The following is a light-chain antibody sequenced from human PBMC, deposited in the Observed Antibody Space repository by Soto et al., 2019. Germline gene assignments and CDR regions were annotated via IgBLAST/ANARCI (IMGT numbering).Light chain of an antibody. CDR2: GAS. CDR3: QQYGSSGT. V-gene: IGKV3-20*01. J-gene: IGKJ1*01. CDR1: QSVSYTY. Sequence: EIVLTQSPGTLSLSPGERATLSCRASQSVSYTYLAWYQQKPGQAPRLLIYGASRRATGIPDRVNGRGSGTDFTLTISRLEPEDFAVYYCQQYGSSGTFGQGTKVDIK.